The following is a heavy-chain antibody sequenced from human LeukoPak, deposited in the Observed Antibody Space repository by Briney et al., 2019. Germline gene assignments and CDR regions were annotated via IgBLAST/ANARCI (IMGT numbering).Heavy chain of an antibody. CDR2: IYYSGST. Sequence: PSETLSLTCTVSGGSISSNSYYWGWIRQPPGKGLEWIGTIYYSGSTYYNPSLMSRVTISVDTSKNQFSLKLSSVTAADTAVYYCARPGFYGAPIDYWGQGTLVTVSS. CDR1: GGSISSNSYY. D-gene: IGHD4-17*01. V-gene: IGHV4-39*07. CDR3: ARPGFYGAPIDY. J-gene: IGHJ4*02.